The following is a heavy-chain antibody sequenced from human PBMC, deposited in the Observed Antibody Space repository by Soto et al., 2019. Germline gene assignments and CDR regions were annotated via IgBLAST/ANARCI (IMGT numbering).Heavy chain of an antibody. J-gene: IGHJ3*02. V-gene: IGHV6-1*01. Sequence: SETLSLTCAISGDSVSSNSAAWNWIRQSPSRGLEWLGRTYYRTKWYNDYAVSVKSRITINPDTSKNQFSLQLNSVTPEDTAVDYCARKWWIYSSSWDAFDIWGQGTMVTVSS. CDR1: GDSVSSNSAA. D-gene: IGHD6-13*01. CDR3: ARKWWIYSSSWDAFDI. CDR2: TYYRTKWYN.